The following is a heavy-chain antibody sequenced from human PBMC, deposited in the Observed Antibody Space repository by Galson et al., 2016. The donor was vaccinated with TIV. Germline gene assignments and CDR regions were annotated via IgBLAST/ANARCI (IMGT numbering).Heavy chain of an antibody. CDR3: GRERTIWGNFDY. V-gene: IGHV1-46*03. J-gene: IGHJ4*02. Sequence: SVKVSCKGSGYTFTSYYIHWVRQAPGQGLEWMGRINPSGGDATYAQKFQGRVILTRDTSTSTIYMDLSSLTSDDTAVYFCGRERTIWGNFDYWGQGTLVTVSS. D-gene: IGHD7-27*01. CDR1: GYTFTSYY. CDR2: INPSGGDA.